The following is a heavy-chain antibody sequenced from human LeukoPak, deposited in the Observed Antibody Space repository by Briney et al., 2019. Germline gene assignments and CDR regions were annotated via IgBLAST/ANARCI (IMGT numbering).Heavy chain of an antibody. CDR3: ARRGQDGSGSYYFDY. J-gene: IGHJ4*02. CDR2: IYPGDSDT. Sequence: GVSLKISCKGSGYSFTSYCIGWVRQMPGKGLEWMGIIYPGDSDTRYSPSFQGQVTISADKSISTAYLQWSSLKASDTAMYYCARRGQDGSGSYYFDYWGQGTLVTVSS. D-gene: IGHD3-10*01. CDR1: GYSFTSYC. V-gene: IGHV5-51*01.